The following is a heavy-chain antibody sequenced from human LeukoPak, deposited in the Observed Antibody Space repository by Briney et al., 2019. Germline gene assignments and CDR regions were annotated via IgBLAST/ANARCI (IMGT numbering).Heavy chain of an antibody. D-gene: IGHD4-17*01. CDR1: GGSMSSYY. V-gene: IGHV4-59*08. CDR3: ARHDDYGDYVDY. Sequence: SETLSLTCTVSGGSMSSYYWSWIRQPPGKGLEWIGYIYYSGSTNYNPSLKSRVTISVDTSKNQFSLKLSSVTAADTAVYYCARHDDYGDYVDYWGQGTLVTVSS. CDR2: IYYSGST. J-gene: IGHJ4*02.